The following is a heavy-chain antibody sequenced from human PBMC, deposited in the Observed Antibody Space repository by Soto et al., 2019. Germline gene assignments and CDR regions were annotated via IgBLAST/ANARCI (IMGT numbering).Heavy chain of an antibody. CDR3: ARDRPTVTTHVAYYGMDV. CDR2: IYHSGST. CDR1: GGSISSSNW. D-gene: IGHD4-17*01. J-gene: IGHJ6*02. V-gene: IGHV4-4*02. Sequence: QVQLQESGPGLVKPSGTLSLTCAVSGGSISSSNWWSWVRQPPGKGLEWIGEIYHSGSTNYNPSLKSRVTISVDKSKNQFSLKLSSVTAADTAVYYCARDRPTVTTHVAYYGMDVWGQGTTVTVSS.